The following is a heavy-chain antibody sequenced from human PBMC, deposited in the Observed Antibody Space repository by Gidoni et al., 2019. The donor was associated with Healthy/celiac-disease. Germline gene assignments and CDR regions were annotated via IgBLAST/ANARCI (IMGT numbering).Heavy chain of an antibody. CDR2: INHRGST. CDR3: ARGPGAAAGTGPQRDYYYGMDV. Sequence: QVQLQQWGAGLLTPSETLSLPCAVYGGSFRGYYCSWLRQPPGKGLEWIGEINHRGSTNYNPSLKSRVTISVDTSKNQFSLKLSSVTAADTAVYYCARGPGAAAGTGPQRDYYYGMDVWGQGTTVTVSS. CDR1: GGSFRGYY. J-gene: IGHJ6*02. D-gene: IGHD6-13*01. V-gene: IGHV4-34*01.